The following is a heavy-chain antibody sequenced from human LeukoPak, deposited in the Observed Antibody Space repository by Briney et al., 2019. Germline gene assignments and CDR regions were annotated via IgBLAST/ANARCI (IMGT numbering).Heavy chain of an antibody. Sequence: SETLSLTCTVSGGSISSSSYYWGWIRQPPGKGLEWIGSIYYSGSTYYNPSLKSRVTISVDTSKNQFSLKLSSVTAADTAVYYCARGESAGYDSSGYYRQYYFDYCGQGTLVTVSS. J-gene: IGHJ4*02. CDR3: ARGESAGYDSSGYYRQYYFDY. CDR2: IYYSGST. CDR1: GGSISSSSYY. V-gene: IGHV4-39*07. D-gene: IGHD3-22*01.